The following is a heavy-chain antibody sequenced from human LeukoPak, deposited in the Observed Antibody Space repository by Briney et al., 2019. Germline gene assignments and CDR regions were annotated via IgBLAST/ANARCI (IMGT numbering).Heavy chain of an antibody. J-gene: IGHJ4*02. V-gene: IGHV3-30*01. D-gene: IGHD1-26*01. CDR3: ARVAGWVAREGFGY. CDR1: GFTFSSYP. CDR2: ISNDGSKK. Sequence: AGGSLRLSCAASGFTFSSYPMHWVRQAPGKGLEWVAVISNDGSKKSYADSVKGRFTISRDNSKNTVDLQMNSLRAEDTAVYYCARVAGWVAREGFGYWGQGTLVTVSS.